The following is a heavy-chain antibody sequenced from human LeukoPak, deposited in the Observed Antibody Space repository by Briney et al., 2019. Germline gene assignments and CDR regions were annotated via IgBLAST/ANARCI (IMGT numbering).Heavy chain of an antibody. CDR3: ARSLSNQLLPQYNWFDL. CDR1: GFTFSPYW. CDR2: IKQDGSEK. D-gene: IGHD1-26*01. V-gene: IGHV3-7*01. Sequence: GGSLRLSCAASGFTFSPYWMSWVRQAPGKGLEWVANIKQDGSEKYYVDSVKGRFTISRDNAKNSLYLQMDSLRAEDTAVYYCARSLSNQLLPQYNWFDLWGQGTLATVSS. J-gene: IGHJ5*02.